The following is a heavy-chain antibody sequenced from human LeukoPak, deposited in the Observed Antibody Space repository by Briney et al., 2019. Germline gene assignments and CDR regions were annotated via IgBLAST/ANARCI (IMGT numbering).Heavy chain of an antibody. CDR2: IYGVDGT. V-gene: IGHV3-53*01. D-gene: IGHD2-8*02. CDR3: ASDLVY. CDR1: GFTFSSYA. Sequence: GGSLRLSCAASGFTFSSYAMTWVRRAPGKGLEWVSVIYGVDGTSYADSVKGRFTISRDNSKNTVYLQMNSLRAEDTAVYYCASDLVYWGQGTLVTVSS. J-gene: IGHJ4*02.